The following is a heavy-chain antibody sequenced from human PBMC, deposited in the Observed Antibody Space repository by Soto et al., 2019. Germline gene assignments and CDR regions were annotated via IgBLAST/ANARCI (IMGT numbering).Heavy chain of an antibody. V-gene: IGHV3-30*18. CDR2: ISYDGSNK. Sequence: GGSLRLSCAASGFTFSSYGMHWVRQAPGKGLEWVAVISYDGSNKYYVDSVKGRFTISRDNSKNTLYLQMNSLRAEDTAVYYCAKVGPYSSGWYRAYYYYYGMDVWGQGTTVTVSS. CDR3: AKVGPYSSGWYRAYYYYYGMDV. J-gene: IGHJ6*02. CDR1: GFTFSSYG. D-gene: IGHD6-19*01.